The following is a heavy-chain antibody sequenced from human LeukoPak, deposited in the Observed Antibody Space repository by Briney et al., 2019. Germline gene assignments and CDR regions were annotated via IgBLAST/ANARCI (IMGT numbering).Heavy chain of an antibody. J-gene: IGHJ4*02. Sequence: GGSLRLSCAASGFTFSTYEMNWVRQAPGKGLEWVSYISSSATTIYYADSVKGRFTISRDNAKNSLYLQMNSLRAEDTAVYYCARDFHRRLYDSSGYYLYWGQGTLVTVSS. CDR3: ARDFHRRLYDSSGYYLY. D-gene: IGHD3-22*01. CDR2: ISSSATTI. CDR1: GFTFSTYE. V-gene: IGHV3-48*03.